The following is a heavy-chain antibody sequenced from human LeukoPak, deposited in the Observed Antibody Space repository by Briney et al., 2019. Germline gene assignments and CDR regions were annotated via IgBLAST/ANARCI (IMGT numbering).Heavy chain of an antibody. V-gene: IGHV1-2*02. Sequence: ASVKVSCKASGYTFTGYYMHWVRQAPGQGPEWMGWINPNSGGTNYAQKFQGRVTMTRDTSISTAYMELSRLRSDDTAVYYCARGVVVVPAAPSPFDPWGQGTLVTVSS. CDR3: ARGVVVVPAAPSPFDP. CDR1: GYTFTGYY. J-gene: IGHJ5*02. D-gene: IGHD2-2*01. CDR2: INPNSGGT.